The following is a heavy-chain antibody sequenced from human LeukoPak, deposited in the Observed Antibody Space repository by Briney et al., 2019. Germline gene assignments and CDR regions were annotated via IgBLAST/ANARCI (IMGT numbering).Heavy chain of an antibody. CDR1: GFTFSSYA. CDR2: ISGNGGST. CDR3: AKERELGITIFGVVSRVVDV. D-gene: IGHD3-3*01. Sequence: GGSLRLSCAASGFTFSSYAMSWVRQAPGKGLEWVSAISGNGGSTYYADSVKGRFTISRDNSKNTLYLQMNSLRAEDTAVYYCAKERELGITIFGVVSRVVDVWGKGTTVTVSS. J-gene: IGHJ6*04. V-gene: IGHV3-23*01.